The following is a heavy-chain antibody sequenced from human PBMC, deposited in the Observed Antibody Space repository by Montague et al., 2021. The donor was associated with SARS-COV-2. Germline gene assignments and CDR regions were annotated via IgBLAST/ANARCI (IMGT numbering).Heavy chain of an antibody. J-gene: IGHJ6*02. CDR2: IYYSGST. CDR3: ASPIVVVPAPNYYGMDV. V-gene: IGHV4-39*01. CDR1: GGPISSTSYY. Sequence: SETLSLTCSVSGGPISSTSYYWGWIRQPPGKGLEWIGSIYYSGSTYYNPSLGSRVTISVGTSKNQFSLKLSSVTAADTAVYYCASPIVVVPAPNYYGMDVWGQGTTVTVSS. D-gene: IGHD2-21*02.